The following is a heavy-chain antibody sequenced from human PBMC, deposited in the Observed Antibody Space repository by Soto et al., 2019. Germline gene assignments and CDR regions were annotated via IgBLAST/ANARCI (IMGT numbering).Heavy chain of an antibody. CDR1: GGSMIAYY. D-gene: IGHD6-13*01. CDR3: ARVRGTAGKRYFDY. J-gene: IGHJ4*02. CDR2: TYYSGST. V-gene: IGHV4-59*01. Sequence: PSETLSLTCTVSGGSMIAYYWNWMRQPPGKGLQWIGYTYYSGSTTYNPSLKSRATISVDSSKNQFSLKLDSVTPADTAVYYCARVRGTAGKRYFDYWGPGTLVTVSS.